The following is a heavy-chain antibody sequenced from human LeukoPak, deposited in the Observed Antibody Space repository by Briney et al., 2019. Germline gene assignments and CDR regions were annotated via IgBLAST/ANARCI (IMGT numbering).Heavy chain of an antibody. D-gene: IGHD3-16*01. CDR3: ARRGIWDLQIGNWFDP. CDR2: IYSSGNS. Sequence: PSETQSLTSSPSGASITTNSYWCGWFRHSPGKGLEWIGSIYSSGNSYYNPSLKTRATISPDTSRNQYSLRLTSVTAADTAIYYCARRGIWDLQIGNWFDPWGQGILVIVSS. CDR1: GASITTNSYW. V-gene: IGHV4-39*01. J-gene: IGHJ5*02.